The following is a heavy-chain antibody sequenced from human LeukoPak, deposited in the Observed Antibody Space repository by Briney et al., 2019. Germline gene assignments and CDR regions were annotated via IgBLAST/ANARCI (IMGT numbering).Heavy chain of an antibody. CDR1: GYTFTSYY. CDR3: ARDLPSLRYRGPRYYFDY. CDR2: INPNSGGT. V-gene: IGHV1-2*02. D-gene: IGHD3-16*01. Sequence: ASVKVSCKASGYTFTSYYMHWVRQAPGQGLEWMGWINPNSGGTNYAQKFQGRVTMTRDTSISTAYMELSRLRSDDTAVYYCARDLPSLRYRGPRYYFDYWGQGTLVTVSS. J-gene: IGHJ4*02.